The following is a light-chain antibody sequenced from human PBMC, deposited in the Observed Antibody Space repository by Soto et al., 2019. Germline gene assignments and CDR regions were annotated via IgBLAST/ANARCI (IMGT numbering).Light chain of an antibody. CDR3: AAWDDSLNGVI. CDR1: SSNIGSNT. V-gene: IGLV1-44*01. CDR2: SDN. J-gene: IGLJ2*01. Sequence: QAVVTQPPSASGTPGQRVPISCSGSSSNIGSNTVTWYQQLPGTAPKLLIHSDNQRPSGVPDRFSGSKSGTSASLAISGLQSEDEAVYHCAAWDDSLNGVIFGGGTKLTVL.